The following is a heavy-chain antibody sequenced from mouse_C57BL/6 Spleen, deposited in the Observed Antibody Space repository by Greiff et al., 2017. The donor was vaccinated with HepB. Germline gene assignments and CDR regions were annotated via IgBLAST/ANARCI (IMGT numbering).Heavy chain of an antibody. CDR2: IYPRSGNT. Sequence: QVQLQQSGAELARPGASVKLSCKASGYTFTSYGISWVKQRPGQGLEWIGEIYPRSGNTYYNEKFKGKVTLSADKSSSTAYMGLRSLTSEDSAIYFCARYSSGSYDMDYWGQGTSVTVSS. CDR1: GYTFTSYG. CDR3: ARYSSGSYDMDY. V-gene: IGHV1-81*01. J-gene: IGHJ4*01. D-gene: IGHD3-2*02.